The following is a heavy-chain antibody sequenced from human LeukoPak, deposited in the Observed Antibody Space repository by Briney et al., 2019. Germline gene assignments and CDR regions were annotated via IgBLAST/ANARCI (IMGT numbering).Heavy chain of an antibody. Sequence: SETLSLTCAVYGGSFSGYYWSWIRQPAGKGLEWIGRIYTSGSTNYNPSLKSRVTMSVDTSKNQFSLKLSSVTAADTAVYYCARDGLAYCGGDCYSGDWFDPWGQGTLVTVSS. CDR1: GGSFSGYY. D-gene: IGHD2-21*02. CDR3: ARDGLAYCGGDCYSGDWFDP. V-gene: IGHV4-4*07. J-gene: IGHJ5*02. CDR2: IYTSGST.